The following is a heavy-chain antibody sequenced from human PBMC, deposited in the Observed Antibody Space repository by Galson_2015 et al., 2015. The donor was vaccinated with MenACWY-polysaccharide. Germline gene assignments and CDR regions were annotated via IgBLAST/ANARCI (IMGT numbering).Heavy chain of an antibody. CDR3: WVYCSSTSCYTGIPS. D-gene: IGHD2-2*02. J-gene: IGHJ4*02. V-gene: IGHV3-74*01. CDR2: INSDGSST. Sequence: LRLSCAASGFTFSNYWLHWVRQAPGKGLVWVSRINSDGSSTSYADSVKGRFTISRDNAKNTVYVQMNSLRAEDTAVYYCWVYCSSTSCYTGIPSGGQGTLVTVSS. CDR1: GFTFSNYW.